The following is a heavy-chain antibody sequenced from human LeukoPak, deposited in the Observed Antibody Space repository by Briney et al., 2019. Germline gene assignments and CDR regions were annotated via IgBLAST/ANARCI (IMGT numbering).Heavy chain of an antibody. Sequence: ASETLSLTCTVSGRSISSYYWSWIRQPPGKGLEWIGYIYYSGSTNYNPSLKSRVTISVDTSKNQFSLKLSSVTAADTAVYYCARDAYSSGFFFDYWGQGTRVTVSS. V-gene: IGHV4-59*01. CDR2: IYYSGST. D-gene: IGHD6-19*01. CDR3: ARDAYSSGFFFDY. CDR1: GRSISSYY. J-gene: IGHJ4*02.